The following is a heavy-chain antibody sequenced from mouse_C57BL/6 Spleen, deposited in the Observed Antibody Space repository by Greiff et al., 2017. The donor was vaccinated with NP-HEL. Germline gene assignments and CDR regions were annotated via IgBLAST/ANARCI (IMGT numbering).Heavy chain of an antibody. CDR1: GFTFSDYG. J-gene: IGHJ1*03. CDR3: ARTIFITTVGSFDV. CDR2: ISSGSSTI. D-gene: IGHD1-1*01. Sequence: EVKLMESGGGLVKPGGSLKLSCAASGFTFSDYGMHWVRQAPEKGLEWVAYISSGSSTIYYADTVKGRFTISRDNAKNTLFLQMTSLRSEDTAMYYCARTIFITTVGSFDVWGTGTTVTVSS. V-gene: IGHV5-17*01.